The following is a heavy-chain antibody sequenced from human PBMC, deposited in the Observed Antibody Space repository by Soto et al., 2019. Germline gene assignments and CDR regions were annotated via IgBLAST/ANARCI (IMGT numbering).Heavy chain of an antibody. V-gene: IGHV3-11*03. CDR3: ARSGVGATLPFDY. Sequence: GGSLRLSSTSSGVTFSDYYMSWIRQAPGKGLEWVSYISSSSSYTNYADSVKGRFTISRDNAKNSLYLQMNSLRAEDTAVYYCARSGVGATLPFDYWGQGTLVTVSS. D-gene: IGHD1-26*01. CDR2: ISSSSSYT. CDR1: GVTFSDYY. J-gene: IGHJ4*02.